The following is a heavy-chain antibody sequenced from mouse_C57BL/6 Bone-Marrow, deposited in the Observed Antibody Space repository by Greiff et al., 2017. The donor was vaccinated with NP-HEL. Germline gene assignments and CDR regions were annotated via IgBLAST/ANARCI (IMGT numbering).Heavy chain of an antibody. CDR3: ARKGSSGSLYYYAMDY. J-gene: IGHJ4*01. Sequence: QVQLQQSGAELVKPGASVKISCKASGYAFSSYWMNWVKQRPGKGLEWIGQIYPGDGDTNYNGKFKGKATLTADKSSSTAYMQLSSLTSEDSAVYFCARKGSSGSLYYYAMDYWGQGTSVTVSS. V-gene: IGHV1-80*01. D-gene: IGHD3-2*02. CDR1: GYAFSSYW. CDR2: IYPGDGDT.